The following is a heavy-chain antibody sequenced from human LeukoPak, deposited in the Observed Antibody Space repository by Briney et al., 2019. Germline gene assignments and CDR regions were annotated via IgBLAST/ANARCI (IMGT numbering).Heavy chain of an antibody. CDR3: APLVVDTSLVLDGFDI. J-gene: IGHJ3*02. CDR1: GFTLSSHG. V-gene: IGHV3-23*01. CDR2: IVASGTRT. Sequence: GGSLRLSCAASGFTLSSHGIDWVRQAPGKGLEWVSGIVASGTRTHYADSVKGRFTISRDNSKKTVYLQMNSLRAEDTAVYYCAPLVVDTSLVLDGFDIWGQGAMVTVS. D-gene: IGHD5-18*01.